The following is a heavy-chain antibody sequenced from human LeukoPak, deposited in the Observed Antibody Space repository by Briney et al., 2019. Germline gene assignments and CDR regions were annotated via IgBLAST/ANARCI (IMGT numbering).Heavy chain of an antibody. J-gene: IGHJ4*02. CDR1: GFTFGSYA. CDR2: VTSGGST. Sequence: GGSLRLSCAPSGFTFGSYALTWVRQAPGKGLEWVPTVTSGGSTNYADSVKGRFTISRDNSKNTLYLQMNSLRGEDTAVYYCAKGTKGYCSGGSCYHFDYWGQGTLVTVSS. CDR3: AKGTKGYCSGGSCYHFDY. D-gene: IGHD2-15*01. V-gene: IGHV3-23*01.